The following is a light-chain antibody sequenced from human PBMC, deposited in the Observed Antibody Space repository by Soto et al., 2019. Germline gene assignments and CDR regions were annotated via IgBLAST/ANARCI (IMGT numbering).Light chain of an antibody. CDR2: GAS. J-gene: IGKJ2*01. Sequence: EIVLTQSPGTLSLSPGERATLSCRASQSVSTSYLAWYQQKPGQAPRLLIYGASSRATDIPARFSGSGSGTDFTLTISRLQPEDFAVYYCQQYGSSPFTFGQGTTLEI. CDR3: QQYGSSPFT. V-gene: IGKV3-20*01. CDR1: QSVSTSY.